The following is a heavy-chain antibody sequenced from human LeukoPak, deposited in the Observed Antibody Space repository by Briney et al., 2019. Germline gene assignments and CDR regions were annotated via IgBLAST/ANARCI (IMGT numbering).Heavy chain of an antibody. Sequence: ASVKVSCKASGYTFTSYYMHWVRQAPGQGLEWMGIINPSGGSTSYAQKFQGRVTMTRDMSTSTVYMEPSSLRSEDTAVYYCARDKSGSPQVYYYYMDVWGKGTTVTISS. CDR3: ARDKSGSPQVYYYYMDV. CDR2: INPSGGST. V-gene: IGHV1-46*01. D-gene: IGHD1-26*01. CDR1: GYTFTSYY. J-gene: IGHJ6*03.